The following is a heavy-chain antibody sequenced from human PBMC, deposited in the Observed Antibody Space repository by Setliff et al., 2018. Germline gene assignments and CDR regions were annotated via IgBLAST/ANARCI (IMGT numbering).Heavy chain of an antibody. CDR1: GYTFTSYG. D-gene: IGHD2-21*01. J-gene: IGHJ4*02. V-gene: IGHV1-18*01. CDR2: ISGYNGNT. Sequence: ASVKVSCKASGYTFTSYGISWVRQAPGQGLEWMGWISGYNGNTKYAQKFQGRVTMTTDTSTSTAYMELRSLRSDDTAVYYCARVRGMGLLFHPIDYWGQGTLVTVSS. CDR3: ARVRGMGLLFHPIDY.